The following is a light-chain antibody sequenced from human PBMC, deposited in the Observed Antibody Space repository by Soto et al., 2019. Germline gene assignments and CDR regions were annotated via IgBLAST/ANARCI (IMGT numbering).Light chain of an antibody. CDR2: GAS. V-gene: IGKV3-20*01. J-gene: IGKJ1*01. Sequence: EIVLTHSPGTLSLSPVERATLSFRASQSVSNNYLAWYQQKPGQAPRLLIYGASNRATGIPDRFSGSGSGTDFTLTISRLEPEDFAVYYCQQYGSSGTFGQGTKVDI. CDR1: QSVSNNY. CDR3: QQYGSSGT.